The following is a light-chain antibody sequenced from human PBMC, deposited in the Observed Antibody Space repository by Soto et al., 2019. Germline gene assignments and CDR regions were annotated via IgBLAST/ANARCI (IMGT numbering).Light chain of an antibody. CDR1: SSDVGGYNY. CDR3: FSYTTSSTYV. J-gene: IGLJ1*01. V-gene: IGLV2-14*01. CDR2: DVS. Sequence: QSALTQPASVSGSPGQSITISCTGTSSDVGGYNYVSWYQQHPGKAPKLMIYDVSDRPSGVSYRFSGSKSGITASLTISGLQAEVESDYYCFSYTTSSTYVFATGPKLT.